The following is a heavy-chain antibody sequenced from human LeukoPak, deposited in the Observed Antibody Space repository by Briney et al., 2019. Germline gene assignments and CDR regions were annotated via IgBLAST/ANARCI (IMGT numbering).Heavy chain of an antibody. CDR3: ARRGVKTTRFDY. V-gene: IGHV4-59*01. Sequence: SVTLSLTCTVSGGSINTYYWSWIRQPPGKGLEWIGYLYNSGTTNHNPSLKSRVSISGDTSKNQFSLKLNSVTAADTAVYYCARRGVKTTRFDYWGQGILVTVSS. CDR2: LYNSGTT. CDR1: GGSINTYY. D-gene: IGHD1-1*01. J-gene: IGHJ4*02.